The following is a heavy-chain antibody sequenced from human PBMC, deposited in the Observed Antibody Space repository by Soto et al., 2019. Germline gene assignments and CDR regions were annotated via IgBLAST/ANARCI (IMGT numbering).Heavy chain of an antibody. D-gene: IGHD3-10*02. CDR2: IAAGGGT. V-gene: IGHV3-23*01. CDR3: AKVFGGGPPYYFDY. Sequence: EVQVLESGGGLVQPGGSLRLSCAASGFTFTNYAMTWVRQAPGKGLEWVSLIAAGGGTSYPDSVKGRFTISRDISKNTLYLHMNGLRAEDTAIYYCAKVFGGGPPYYFDYWGQGTLVTVSS. CDR1: GFTFTNYA. J-gene: IGHJ4*02.